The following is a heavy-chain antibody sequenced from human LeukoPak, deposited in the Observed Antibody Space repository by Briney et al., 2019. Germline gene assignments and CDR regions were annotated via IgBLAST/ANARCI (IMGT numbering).Heavy chain of an antibody. D-gene: IGHD2-2*02. CDR2: IYYSGST. CDR3: ARQTIVVVPAAIRWDWFDP. CDR1: GGSISSSSYS. V-gene: IGHV4-39*01. Sequence: SETLSLTCTVSGGSISSSSYSWGWIRQPPGKGLEWIGSIYYSGSTYYNPSLKSRVTISVDTSKNQFSLKLSSVTAADTAVYYCARQTIVVVPAAIRWDWFDPWGQGTLVTVSS. J-gene: IGHJ5*02.